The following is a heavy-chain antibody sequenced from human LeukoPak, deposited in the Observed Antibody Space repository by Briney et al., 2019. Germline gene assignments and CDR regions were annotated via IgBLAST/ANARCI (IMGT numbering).Heavy chain of an antibody. J-gene: IGHJ4*02. CDR2: ISYDGSNK. CDR1: GFTFSSYA. V-gene: IGHV3-30-3*01. D-gene: IGHD3-3*01. CDR3: ARDLGEDYDFWSGYLISGSFDY. Sequence: PGGSLRLSCAASGFTFSSYAMHWVRQAPGKGLEWVAVISYDGSNKYYADSVKGRFTISRDNSKNTLYLQMNSLRAEDTAVYYCARDLGEDYDFWSGYLISGSFDYWGQGTLVTVSS.